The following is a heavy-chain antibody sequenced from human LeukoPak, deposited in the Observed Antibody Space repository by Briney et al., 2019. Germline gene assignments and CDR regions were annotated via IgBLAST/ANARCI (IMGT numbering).Heavy chain of an antibody. CDR1: GYSISSGYY. D-gene: IGHD2-21*02. CDR3: ARGHHLAYCGGDCYSGYYFDY. V-gene: IGHV4-38-2*02. J-gene: IGHJ4*02. CDR2: IYHSGST. Sequence: PSETLSLTCTVSGYSISSGYYWGWIRQPPGKGLEWIGSIYHSGSTYYNPSLKSRVTISVDTSKNQFSLRLSSVTAADTAVYYCARGHHLAYCGGDCYSGYYFDYWGQGTLVTVSS.